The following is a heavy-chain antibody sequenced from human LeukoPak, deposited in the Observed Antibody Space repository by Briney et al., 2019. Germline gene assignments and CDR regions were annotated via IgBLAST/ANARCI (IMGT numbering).Heavy chain of an antibody. J-gene: IGHJ6*02. CDR2: IYPGDSDT. CDR1: GYSFSSYW. D-gene: IGHD3-22*01. V-gene: IGHV5-51*01. Sequence: RGESLKISCKGSGYSFSSYWIGWVRQMPGKGLEWMGIIYPGDSDTRYSPSFQGQVTISADKSISTAYLQWSSLKASDTAMYYCARHHYYDSSGYVYGMDVWGQGTTVTVS. CDR3: ARHHYYDSSGYVYGMDV.